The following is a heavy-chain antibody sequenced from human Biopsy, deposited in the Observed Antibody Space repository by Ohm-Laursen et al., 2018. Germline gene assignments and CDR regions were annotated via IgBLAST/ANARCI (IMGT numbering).Heavy chain of an antibody. CDR3: ARGSNDFGGLYFPR. CDR2: ISYTGYT. CDR1: GGSFTGHY. J-gene: IGHJ4*02. Sequence: TLSLTCTVSGGSFTGHYWSWIRQPPGEGLEWIGHISYTGYTSYNASLKSRVTISVDTSRNHFALRLSSLTAADTAVYYCARGSNDFGGLYFPRWGQGTLLTVSS. V-gene: IGHV4-59*11. D-gene: IGHD4-23*01.